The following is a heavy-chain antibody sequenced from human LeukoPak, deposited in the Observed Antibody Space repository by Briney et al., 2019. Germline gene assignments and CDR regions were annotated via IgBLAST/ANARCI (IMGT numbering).Heavy chain of an antibody. D-gene: IGHD6-6*01. Sequence: PSETLSLTCAVYGGSFSGYYWSWIRQPPGKGLEWIGEINHSGSTNYNPSLKSRVTISVDTSKNQFSLKRSSVTAADTAVYYCASFPAGGAARFYYYGMDVWGQGTTVTVSS. CDR1: GGSFSGYY. CDR2: INHSGST. J-gene: IGHJ6*02. V-gene: IGHV4-34*01. CDR3: ASFPAGGAARFYYYGMDV.